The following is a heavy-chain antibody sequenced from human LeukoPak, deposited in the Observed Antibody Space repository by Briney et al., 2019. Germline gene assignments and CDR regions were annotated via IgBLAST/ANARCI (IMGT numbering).Heavy chain of an antibody. V-gene: IGHV4-59*08. J-gene: IGHJ4*02. D-gene: IGHD5-12*01. Sequence: PSETLSLTCTVSGGSISSFYWSWIRQPPAKGLVGIMYIYYSGSTNYNPYFKSRVTISVDTSKKQFSLKLSSVTAADTAVYYCARTVATIEPCYFDFWGQGTLVTVSS. CDR2: IYYSGST. CDR1: GGSISSFY. CDR3: ARTVATIEPCYFDF.